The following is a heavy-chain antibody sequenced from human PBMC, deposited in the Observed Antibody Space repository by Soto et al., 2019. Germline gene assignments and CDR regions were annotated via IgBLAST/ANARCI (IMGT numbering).Heavy chain of an antibody. CDR2: ISSSSSYT. V-gene: IGHV3-11*06. D-gene: IGHD3-10*01. J-gene: IGHJ6*02. CDR1: GFTFSDYY. CDR3: ARDSRAPNYYYYGMDV. Sequence: PGGSLRLSCAASGFTFSDYYMSWIRQAPGKGLEWVSYISSSSSYTNYADSVKGRFTISRDNAKNSLYLQKNSLRAEDTAVYYCARDSRAPNYYYYGMDVWGQGTTVTVSS.